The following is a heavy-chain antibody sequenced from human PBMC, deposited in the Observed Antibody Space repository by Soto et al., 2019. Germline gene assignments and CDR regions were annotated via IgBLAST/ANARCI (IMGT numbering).Heavy chain of an antibody. CDR3: XRRTGYSYSYYYYGMDV. CDR2: IYPGDSDT. Sequence: GESLKISCKGSGYSFTIYWIGWVRQMPGKGLEWMGIIYPGDSDTRYSPSFQGQVTISADKSISTAYLQWSSLKASDTAMYYCXRRTGYSYSYYYYGMDVWGQGTTVTVSS. V-gene: IGHV5-51*01. J-gene: IGHJ6*02. D-gene: IGHD5-18*01. CDR1: GYSFTIYW.